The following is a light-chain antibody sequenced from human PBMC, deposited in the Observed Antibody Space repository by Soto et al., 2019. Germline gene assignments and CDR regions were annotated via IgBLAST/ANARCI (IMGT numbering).Light chain of an antibody. CDR1: SSDVGGYSY. J-gene: IGLJ2*01. Sequence: QSALTQPASVSGSPGQSITISCTGTSSDVGGYSYVSWYQQYPGKAPKLVIYDVDNRPSGVSSRFSGSKSGNTASLSISGLQAEVEADYHCSSYTSSNTVIFGGGTKLTVL. V-gene: IGLV2-14*03. CDR2: DVD. CDR3: SSYTSSNTVI.